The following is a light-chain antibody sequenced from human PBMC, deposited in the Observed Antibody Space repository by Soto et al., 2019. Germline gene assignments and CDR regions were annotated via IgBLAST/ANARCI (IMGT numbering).Light chain of an antibody. CDR1: QSISSW. CDR3: QQYHFSLIT. V-gene: IGKV1-5*01. J-gene: IGKJ5*01. CDR2: DAS. Sequence: ASQSISSWLAWYQQKPGKAPTLLIYDASTLERGVPSRFSGTGSGTEFTLSIDSLQPDDFATYYCQQYHFSLITFGQGRRLEIK.